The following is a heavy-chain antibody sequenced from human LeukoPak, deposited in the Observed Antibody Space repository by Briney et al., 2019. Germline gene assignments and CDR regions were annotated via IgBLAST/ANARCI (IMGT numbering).Heavy chain of an antibody. D-gene: IGHD3-22*01. CDR1: GYTFTSYY. Sequence: GASVKVSCKASGYTFTSYYMHWVRQAPGQGLEWMGIINPSGGSTSYAQKFQGRVTMTRDMSTSTAYMELRSLRSDDTAVYYCARGFPPRRQYDSSGYYSYYFDYWGQGTLVTVSS. CDR2: INPSGGST. V-gene: IGHV1-46*01. CDR3: ARGFPPRRQYDSSGYYSYYFDY. J-gene: IGHJ4*02.